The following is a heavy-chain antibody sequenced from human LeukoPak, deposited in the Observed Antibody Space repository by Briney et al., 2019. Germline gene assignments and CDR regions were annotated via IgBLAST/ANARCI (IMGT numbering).Heavy chain of an antibody. J-gene: IGHJ4*02. CDR2: IDSYGGSI. CDR1: GFTFSSYW. CDR3: ARGYSSSVDY. Sequence: GGSLRLSCAASGFTFSSYWMHWVRQAAGKGLVWVSRIDSYGGSIRYADSVKGRFTISRDNAKNTLFLQMNSLRAEDTAVYYCARGYSSSVDYWGQGTLVTVSS. V-gene: IGHV3-74*01. D-gene: IGHD6-13*01.